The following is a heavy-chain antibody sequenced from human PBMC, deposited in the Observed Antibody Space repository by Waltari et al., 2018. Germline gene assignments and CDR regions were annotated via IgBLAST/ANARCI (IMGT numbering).Heavy chain of an antibody. D-gene: IGHD6-13*01. Sequence: QVQLVQSGAEVERPGASVRISCKASGSTFTNYYVHWLQQAPGRGFEWLGIIDPDGGGTTYAPKFRDRLSLTRDTSTSVLYMALDNLNSDDSAIYFCARGRGTLGQLLVTYWGQGTQVLVSS. CDR1: GSTFTNYY. CDR2: IDPDGGGT. J-gene: IGHJ4*02. CDR3: ARGRGTLGQLLVTY. V-gene: IGHV1-46*01.